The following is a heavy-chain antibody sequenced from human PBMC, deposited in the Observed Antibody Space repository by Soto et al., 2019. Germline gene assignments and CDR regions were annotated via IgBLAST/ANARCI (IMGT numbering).Heavy chain of an antibody. J-gene: IGHJ4*02. CDR2: ISYDGSNK. Sequence: QVQLVESGGGVVQPGRSLRLSCAASGFTFSSYAMHWVRQAPGKGLEWVAVISYDGSNKYYADSVKGRFTISRDNSKNTLYLQMNSLRAEATAVYYCASRTVTFFGYWGQGTLVTVSS. V-gene: IGHV3-30-3*01. CDR3: ASRTVTFFGY. D-gene: IGHD4-17*01. CDR1: GFTFSSYA.